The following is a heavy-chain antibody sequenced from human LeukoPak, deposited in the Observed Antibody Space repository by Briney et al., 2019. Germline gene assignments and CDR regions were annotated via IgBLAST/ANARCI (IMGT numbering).Heavy chain of an antibody. V-gene: IGHV1-69*06. CDR1: GGTFSSYA. Sequence: SVKVSCKASGGTFSSYAISWVRQAPGQGLEWMGGIIPTFGTANYAQKFQGRVTITADKSTSTAYMELSSLRSDDTAVYYCARTVVRGVIITSYYYYYYMDVWGKGTTVTISS. CDR2: IIPTFGTA. J-gene: IGHJ6*03. D-gene: IGHD3-10*01. CDR3: ARTVVRGVIITSYYYYYYMDV.